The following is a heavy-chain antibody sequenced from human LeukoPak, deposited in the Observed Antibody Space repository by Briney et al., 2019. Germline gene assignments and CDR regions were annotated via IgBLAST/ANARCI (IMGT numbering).Heavy chain of an antibody. V-gene: IGHV4-4*07. D-gene: IGHD5-12*01. Sequence: PSETLSLTCTVSGGSISSYYWSWIRQPAGKGLEWIGRIYTSGSTNYNPSLKSRVTMSVDTSKNQFSLKLSSVSAADTAVYYCARGTPLDSGYDSFRYYYYMDVWGKGTTVTISS. CDR2: IYTSGST. CDR1: GGSISSYY. J-gene: IGHJ6*03. CDR3: ARGTPLDSGYDSFRYYYYMDV.